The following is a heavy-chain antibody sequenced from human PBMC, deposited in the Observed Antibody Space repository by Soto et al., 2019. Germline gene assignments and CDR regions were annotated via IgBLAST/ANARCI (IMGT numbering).Heavy chain of an antibody. Sequence: QVHLVQSGAEVKKPGSSVKVSCKASGDTFSTYTINWVRQAPRQRLEWMGRVIPMLGMSNYSMKFQGRVTSPADRCNTPFLLHMSMRTSDDRADFYCARTSGSGSRAFDFWGQGTLVTVSS. CDR3: ARTSGSGSRAFDF. V-gene: IGHV1-69*02. D-gene: IGHD3-10*01. J-gene: IGHJ4*02. CDR1: GDTFSTYT. CDR2: VIPMLGMS.